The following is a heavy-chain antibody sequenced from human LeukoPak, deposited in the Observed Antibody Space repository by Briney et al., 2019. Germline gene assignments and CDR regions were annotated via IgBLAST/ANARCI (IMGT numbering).Heavy chain of an antibody. CDR3: ARDRLQLWTLQLEYYFDY. CDR2: IYTSGST. Sequence: PSETLSLTCTVSGGSIRSYYWSWIRQPAGKGLEWIGRIYTSGSTNYNPSLKSRVTMSVDTSKNQFSLKLSSVTAADTAVYYCARDRLQLWTLQLEYYFDYWGQGTLVTVSS. V-gene: IGHV4-4*07. J-gene: IGHJ4*02. D-gene: IGHD5-18*01. CDR1: GGSIRSYY.